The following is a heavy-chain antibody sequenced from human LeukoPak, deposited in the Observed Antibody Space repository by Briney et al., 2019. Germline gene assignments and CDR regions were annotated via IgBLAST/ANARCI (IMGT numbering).Heavy chain of an antibody. CDR2: ISSSSSYI. D-gene: IGHD3-3*01. V-gene: IGHV3-21*04. CDR1: GFTFSSYS. Sequence: PGGSLRLSCAASGFTFSSYSMNWVRQAPGKGLEWVSSISSSSSYIYYADSVKGRFTISRDIAKNSLYLQMDSLRAEDTAVYYCAKDQGESEDFWSGYFAYWGQGTLVTVSS. CDR3: AKDQGESEDFWSGYFAY. J-gene: IGHJ4*02.